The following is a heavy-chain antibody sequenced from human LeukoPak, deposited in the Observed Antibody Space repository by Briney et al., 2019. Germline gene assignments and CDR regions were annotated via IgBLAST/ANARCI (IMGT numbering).Heavy chain of an antibody. CDR2: IIPIFGTA. J-gene: IGHJ5*02. D-gene: IGHD2-15*01. CDR1: GGTFSSYA. CDR3: ARERGDDIVVVVAATTWFDP. V-gene: IGHV1-69*05. Sequence: SVKVSCKASGGTFSSYAISWVRQAPGQGLEWMGRIIPIFGTANYAQKFQGRVTITTDEPTSTAYMELSSLRSEDTAVYYCARERGDDIVVVVAATTWFDPWGQGTLVTVSS.